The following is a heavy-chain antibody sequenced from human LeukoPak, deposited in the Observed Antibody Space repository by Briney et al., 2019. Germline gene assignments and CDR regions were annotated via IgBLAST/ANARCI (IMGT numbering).Heavy chain of an antibody. J-gene: IGHJ6*02. D-gene: IGHD6-13*01. V-gene: IGHV4-61*05. CDR1: GGSISSSSYY. Sequence: PSETLSLTCTVSGGSISSSSYYWSWIRQPPGKGLEWIGYIYYSGSTNYNPSLKSRVTISVDTSKNQFSLKLSSVTAADTAVYYCARHPAGNYYYYYGMDVWGQGTTVTVSS. CDR3: ARHPAGNYYYYYGMDV. CDR2: IYYSGST.